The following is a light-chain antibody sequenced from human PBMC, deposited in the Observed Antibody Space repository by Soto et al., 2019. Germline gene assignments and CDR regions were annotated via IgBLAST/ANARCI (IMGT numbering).Light chain of an antibody. CDR3: QQYGSAPFT. CDR1: QSISSSF. Sequence: EIVLTQSPGTLSLSPGERATLSCRASQSISSSFLAWYQQRPGQAPRLLIHGVSSKAAGIPDRFSGSGSGTDFTLTINRQEPEDFALYFCQQYGSAPFTFGPGPQLEIK. J-gene: IGKJ3*01. V-gene: IGKV3-20*01. CDR2: GVS.